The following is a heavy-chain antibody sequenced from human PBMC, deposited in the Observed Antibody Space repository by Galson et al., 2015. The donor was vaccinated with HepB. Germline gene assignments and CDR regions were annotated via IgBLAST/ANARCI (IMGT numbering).Heavy chain of an antibody. V-gene: IGHV1-2*02. Sequence: SVKASCKASGYTFTGYYMHWVRQAPGQGLEWMGWINPNSGGTNYAQKFQGRVTMTRDTSISTAYMELSRLRSDDTAVYYCARDSVTTPGGDYYYMDVWGKGTTVTVSS. D-gene: IGHD3-3*01. CDR3: ARDSVTTPGGDYYYMDV. J-gene: IGHJ6*03. CDR2: INPNSGGT. CDR1: GYTFTGYY.